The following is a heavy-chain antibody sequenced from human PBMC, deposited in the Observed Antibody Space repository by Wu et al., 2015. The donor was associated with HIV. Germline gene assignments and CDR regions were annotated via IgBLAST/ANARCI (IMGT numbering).Heavy chain of an antibody. V-gene: IGHV1-46*01. Sequence: QVQLVQSGAEVKKPGASVKVSCKASGYTFTSYYMHWVRQAPGQGLEWMGIINPSGGSTSYAQKFQGRVTMTRDTSTSTVYMELSSLRSEDTAVYYCARETAMVLPIYGMDVVGPRATGHRLL. J-gene: IGHJ6*02. CDR2: INPSGGST. D-gene: IGHD5-18*01. CDR1: GYTFTSYY. CDR3: ARETAMVLPIYGMDV.